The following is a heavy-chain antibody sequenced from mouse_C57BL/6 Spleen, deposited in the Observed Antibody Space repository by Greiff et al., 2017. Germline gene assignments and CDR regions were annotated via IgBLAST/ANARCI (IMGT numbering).Heavy chain of an antibody. CDR2: ISGGGGNT. J-gene: IGHJ1*03. CDR3: ARRTSYWYFDG. Sequence: VQLKESGGGLVKPGGSLKLSCAASGFTFSSYTMSWVRQTPEKRLEWVATISGGGGNTYYPDSVKGRFTISRDNAKNTLYLQMSSLRSEDTALYYCARRTSYWYFDGWGTGTTVTVSS. V-gene: IGHV5-9*01. CDR1: GFTFSSYT.